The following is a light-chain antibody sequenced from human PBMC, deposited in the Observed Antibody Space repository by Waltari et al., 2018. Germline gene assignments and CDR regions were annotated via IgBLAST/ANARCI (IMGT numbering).Light chain of an antibody. Sequence: QSALTQPRSVSGSPGQSVTISCTGTSSDVGDYNYVSWYQHHPGNAPKLMIYDVNKRPSEVPGLFSGSKSGNTASLTISGLQAEDEADYHCCSYARTSILVFGGGTKVTVL. CDR3: CSYARTSILV. J-gene: IGLJ3*02. CDR1: SSDVGDYNY. V-gene: IGLV2-11*01. CDR2: DVN.